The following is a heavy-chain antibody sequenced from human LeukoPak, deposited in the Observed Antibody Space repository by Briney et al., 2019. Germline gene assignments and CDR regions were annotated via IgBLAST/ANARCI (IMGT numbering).Heavy chain of an antibody. CDR3: ARSLEADVFDL. Sequence: SETLSLTCAVYGGSFSGYYWSWIRQPPGKGLEWIGTIYHSGSTYYNPSLKSRVTISVDTSKNQFSLKLTSVTAADTAVYYCARSLEADVFDLWGQGTMVTVSS. CDR2: IYHSGST. V-gene: IGHV4-34*01. J-gene: IGHJ3*01. D-gene: IGHD3-16*01. CDR1: GGSFSGYY.